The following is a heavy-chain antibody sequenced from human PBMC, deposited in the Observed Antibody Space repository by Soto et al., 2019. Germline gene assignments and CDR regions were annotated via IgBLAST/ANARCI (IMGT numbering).Heavy chain of an antibody. CDR2: IIPIFGTA. CDR1: GGTFSNYA. D-gene: IGHD5-12*01. Sequence: QVQLVQSGAEVKKPGSSVKVSCKASGGTFSNYAISWVRQAPGQGLEWMGGIIPIFGTANYAQKCQGRVTITADESTSTAYMELSSLRSEDTAIYYCAVGSVDIVPTGMKPFDPWGQGTLVTVSS. CDR3: AVGSVDIVPTGMKPFDP. V-gene: IGHV1-69*12. J-gene: IGHJ5*02.